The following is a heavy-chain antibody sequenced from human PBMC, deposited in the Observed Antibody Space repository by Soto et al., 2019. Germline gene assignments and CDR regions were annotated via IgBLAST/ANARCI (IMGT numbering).Heavy chain of an antibody. CDR1: GFTLSMSA. D-gene: IGHD3-16*02. CDR2: ISDSGDRT. CDR3: AKDRGIIVKAGDAFDV. Sequence: LRLSYASSGFTLSMSAVNWVRQAPGKGLEWVSYISDSGDRTYYADSVKGRFTISRDRSKNTVSLQMDSLRAEDTAVYYCAKDRGIIVKAGDAFDVWGQGTKVTVSS. J-gene: IGHJ3*01. V-gene: IGHV3-23*01.